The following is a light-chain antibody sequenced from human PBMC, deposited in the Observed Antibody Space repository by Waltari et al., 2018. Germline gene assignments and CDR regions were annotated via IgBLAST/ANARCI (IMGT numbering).Light chain of an antibody. V-gene: IGKV1-17*01. CDR1: QDISTY. CDR2: TST. J-gene: IGKJ1*01. CDR3: LQYNSQPWT. Sequence: DIQMTQSPSSLSASVGARVTIICRASQDISTYLSWYQQKPGQPPRRLIYTSTTLETGVPSRFSGSGSGTEFTLTISSLQPEDFAVYFCLQYNSQPWTFGQGT.